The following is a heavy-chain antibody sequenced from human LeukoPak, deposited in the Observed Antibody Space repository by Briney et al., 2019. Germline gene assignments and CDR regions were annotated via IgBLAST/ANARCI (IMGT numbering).Heavy chain of an antibody. D-gene: IGHD2-2*02. CDR2: ISYDGSNK. V-gene: IGHV3-30-3*01. CDR1: GFTFSSYA. Sequence: PGGSLRLSCAAYGFTFSSYAMHWVRQAPGKGLEWVAVISYDGSNKYYADSVKGRFTISRDNSKNTLYLQMNSLRAEHTAVYYCARDRYCSSTSCYRYLFDYWGQGTLVTVSS. J-gene: IGHJ4*02. CDR3: ARDRYCSSTSCYRYLFDY.